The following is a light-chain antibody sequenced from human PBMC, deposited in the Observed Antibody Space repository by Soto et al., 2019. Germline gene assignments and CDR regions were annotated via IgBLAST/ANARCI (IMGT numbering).Light chain of an antibody. V-gene: IGKV3-20*01. Sequence: EIGLTQSPGTLSLSPGETASLSCWASQSIISNFLAWYQQRRGQPPRLLIYDSSRRASGIPARFTGSGSGTAFTLTISRVGPEDSAVYCCQKTFHSPSTFGQGTRLAI. CDR2: DSS. J-gene: IGKJ2*01. CDR1: QSIISNF. CDR3: QKTFHSPST.